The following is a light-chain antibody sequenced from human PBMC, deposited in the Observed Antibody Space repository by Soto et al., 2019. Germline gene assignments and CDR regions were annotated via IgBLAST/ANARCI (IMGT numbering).Light chain of an antibody. J-gene: IGLJ2*01. CDR2: DVX. Sequence: QSVLTQPASVSGSPGQSITISCTGTSSDVGAYNYVSWYQHHPGKAPKLMIXDVXXXXXGVSNRFSXSKSGNTASLTISGXXXXXXXXYYCNSFTTSSTLVFGGGTKLTVL. V-gene: IGLV2-14*03. CDR1: SSDVGAYNY. CDR3: NSFTTSSTLV.